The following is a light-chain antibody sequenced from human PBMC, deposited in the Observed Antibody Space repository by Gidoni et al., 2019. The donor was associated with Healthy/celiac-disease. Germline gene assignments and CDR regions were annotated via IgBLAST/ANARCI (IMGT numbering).Light chain of an antibody. Sequence: DIKMTQSPSTLSASVGDRVTITCRASQSISSWLAWYQQTPGKAPKLLIYAASSLESGVPSRFSGSGSGTESTLTISRLQPDDFATYYCQQYNSYLLTFGGGTKVEIK. V-gene: IGKV1-5*01. J-gene: IGKJ4*01. CDR1: QSISSW. CDR3: QQYNSYLLT. CDR2: AAS.